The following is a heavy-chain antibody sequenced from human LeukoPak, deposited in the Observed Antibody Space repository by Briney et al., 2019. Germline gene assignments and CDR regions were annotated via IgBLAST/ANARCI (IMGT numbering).Heavy chain of an antibody. Sequence: GASVKVSCKASGYSFTDYFIHWVRQAPGQGLEWMGWINPDSGDTNYAQKFQGRVTLTRDTSIRAAYMQLNRLRPDDTAVYYCARTDYSDYRHMFDYWGQGTLVTVSS. V-gene: IGHV1-2*02. CDR2: INPDSGDT. CDR3: ARTDYSDYRHMFDY. J-gene: IGHJ4*02. D-gene: IGHD4-11*01. CDR1: GYSFTDYF.